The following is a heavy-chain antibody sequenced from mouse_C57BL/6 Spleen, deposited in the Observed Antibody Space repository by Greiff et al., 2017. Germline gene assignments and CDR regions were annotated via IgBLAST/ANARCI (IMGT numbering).Heavy chain of an antibody. D-gene: IGHD2-3*01. J-gene: IGHJ2*01. CDR2: IDPSDSYT. Sequence: QVHVKQPGAELVMPGASVKLSCKASGYTFTSYWMHWVKQRPGQGLEWIGEIDPSDSYTNYNQKFKGKSTLTVDKSSSTAYMQLSSLTSEDSAVYYCARGGDGYSYWGQGTTLTVSS. CDR1: GYTFTSYW. V-gene: IGHV1-69*01. CDR3: ARGGDGYSY.